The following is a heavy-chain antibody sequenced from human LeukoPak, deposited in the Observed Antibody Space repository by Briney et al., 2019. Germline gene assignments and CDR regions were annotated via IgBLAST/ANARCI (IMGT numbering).Heavy chain of an antibody. D-gene: IGHD4-17*01. CDR1: GGSISSYY. Sequence: SETLSLTCTVSGGSISSYYWSWIRQPPGKGLEWVGDINYSGGTNYNPALKSRRTMSVDTSKNQISLKLSSVSTADTSMYYCAREGRQDYVYFDHWGQGSLVTVSS. V-gene: IGHV4-59*01. CDR2: INYSGGT. CDR3: AREGRQDYVYFDH. J-gene: IGHJ4*02.